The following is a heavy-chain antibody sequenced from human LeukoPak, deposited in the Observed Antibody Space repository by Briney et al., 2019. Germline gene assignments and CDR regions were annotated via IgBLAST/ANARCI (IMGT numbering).Heavy chain of an antibody. Sequence: GGSLRLSCTASGFTFGDYAMSWVRQAPGQGLEWVGFIRSKAYGGTTEYAASVKGRFTISRDDSKSIAYLQMNSLKTEDTAVYYCTRVVLWFGELHDAFDIWGQGTMVTVSS. J-gene: IGHJ3*02. CDR1: GFTFGDYA. CDR2: IRSKAYGGTT. CDR3: TRVVLWFGELHDAFDI. V-gene: IGHV3-49*04. D-gene: IGHD3-10*01.